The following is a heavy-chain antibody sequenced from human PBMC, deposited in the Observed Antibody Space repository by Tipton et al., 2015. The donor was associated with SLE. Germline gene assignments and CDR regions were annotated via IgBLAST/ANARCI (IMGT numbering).Heavy chain of an antibody. CDR2: INHSGST. Sequence: LRLSCAVYGGSFSGYYWSWIRQPPGKGLEWIGEINHSGSTNYNPSLKSRVTISVDTSKNQFSLKLSSVTAADTAVYYCAHVSSWYPSYFDCGGQGPLVTVSS. V-gene: IGHV4-34*01. CDR3: AHVSSWYPSYFDC. D-gene: IGHD6-13*01. J-gene: IGHJ4*02. CDR1: GGSFSGYY.